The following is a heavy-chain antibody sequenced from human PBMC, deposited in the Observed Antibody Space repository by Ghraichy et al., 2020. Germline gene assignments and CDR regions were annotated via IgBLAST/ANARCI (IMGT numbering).Heavy chain of an antibody. CDR1: GFTFSSYS. CDR2: ISSSSSTI. J-gene: IGHJ6*02. Sequence: LSLTCAASGFTFSSYSMNWVRQAPGKGLEWVSYISSSSSTIYYADSVKGRFTISRDNAKNSLYLQMNSLRDEDTAVSYCARAGYCSSTSCHYYYYGMDVWGQGTTVTVSS. D-gene: IGHD2-2*01. CDR3: ARAGYCSSTSCHYYYYGMDV. V-gene: IGHV3-48*02.